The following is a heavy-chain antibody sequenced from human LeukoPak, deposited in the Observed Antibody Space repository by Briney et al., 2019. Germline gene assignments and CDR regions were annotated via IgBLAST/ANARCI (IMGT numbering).Heavy chain of an antibody. CDR1: GFTFSNAW. CDR3: TTDRDEKYYFDY. Sequence: GGSLGLSCAASGFTFSNAWMSWVRQAPGKGLEWVGRIKSKTDGGTTDYAAPVKGRFTISRDDSKNTLYLQMNSLKTEDTAVYYCTTDRDEKYYFDYWGQGTLVTVSS. J-gene: IGHJ4*02. CDR2: IKSKTDGGTT. V-gene: IGHV3-15*01.